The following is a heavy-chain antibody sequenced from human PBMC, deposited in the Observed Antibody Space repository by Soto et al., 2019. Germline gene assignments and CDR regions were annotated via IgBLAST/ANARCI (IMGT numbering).Heavy chain of an antibody. D-gene: IGHD6-6*01. CDR1: GGSISSGDYY. V-gene: IGHV4-30-4*01. CDR3: ARARLLYRRDGMDV. Sequence: QVQLQESGPGLVKPSQTLSLTCTVSGGSISSGDYYWSWIRQPPGKGLEWIGYIYYSGSTYYNPSLKRRVTISVDTSKNQFSLKLSSVTAADTDVYYCARARLLYRRDGMDVWGQGTTVTVSS. J-gene: IGHJ6*02. CDR2: IYYSGST.